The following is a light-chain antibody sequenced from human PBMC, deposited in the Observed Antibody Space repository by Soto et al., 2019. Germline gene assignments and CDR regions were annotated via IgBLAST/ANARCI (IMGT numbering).Light chain of an antibody. Sequence: ILMTQSPATLSVSPGERATLSCRASQSVSSNLAWYQQKPGQAPRLLISGASTRATGIPARFSGSGSGTEFTLTISSLQSEDFAVYYCQQYNNWPPPWTFGQGTKVDIK. CDR2: GAS. CDR3: QQYNNWPPPWT. V-gene: IGKV3-15*01. J-gene: IGKJ1*01. CDR1: QSVSSN.